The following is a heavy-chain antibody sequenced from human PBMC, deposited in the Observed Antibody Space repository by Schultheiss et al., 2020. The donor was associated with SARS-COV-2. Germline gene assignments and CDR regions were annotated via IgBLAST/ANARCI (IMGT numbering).Heavy chain of an antibody. CDR2: IYHSGST. J-gene: IGHJ5*02. CDR1: GFTFSSYG. D-gene: IGHD6-13*01. Sequence: GSLRLSCAASGFTFSSYGMHWVRQPPGKGLEWIGEIYHSGSTYYNPSLKSRVTMSVDTSKNQFSLKLSSVTAADTAVYYCARAAAYVGGWFDPWGQGTLVTVSS. CDR3: ARAAAYVGGWFDP. V-gene: IGHV4-4*02.